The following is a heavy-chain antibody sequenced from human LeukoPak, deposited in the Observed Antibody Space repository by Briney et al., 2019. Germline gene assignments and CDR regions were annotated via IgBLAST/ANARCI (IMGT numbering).Heavy chain of an antibody. Sequence: KPSETLSLTCAVYGGSFSGYYWSWIRQPPGKGLEWIGEINHSGSTNYNPSLKSRVTISVDTSKNQFSLKLSSVTAADTAVYYCASRPYYYGSGSYNYWGQGTLVTVSP. CDR2: INHSGST. J-gene: IGHJ4*02. V-gene: IGHV4-34*01. CDR3: ASRPYYYGSGSYNY. CDR1: GGSFSGYY. D-gene: IGHD3-10*01.